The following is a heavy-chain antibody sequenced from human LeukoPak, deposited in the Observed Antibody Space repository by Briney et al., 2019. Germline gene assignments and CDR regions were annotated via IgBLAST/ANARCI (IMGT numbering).Heavy chain of an antibody. J-gene: IGHJ5*02. Sequence: GGSLRLSCAASGFTFSSYGMHWVRQAPGKGLEWVAFIRYDGSNKYYADSVKGRFTISRDNSKNTLYLQMNSLRAEDTAVYYCAKDLFSGSSSSNWFDPWGQGTLVTVSS. D-gene: IGHD6-6*01. CDR2: IRYDGSNK. V-gene: IGHV3-30*02. CDR1: GFTFSSYG. CDR3: AKDLFSGSSSSNWFDP.